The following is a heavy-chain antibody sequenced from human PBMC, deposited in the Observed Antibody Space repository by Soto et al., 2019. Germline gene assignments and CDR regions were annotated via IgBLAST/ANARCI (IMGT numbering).Heavy chain of an antibody. D-gene: IGHD2-15*01. CDR2: ISSSSSYI. CDR1: GFTFSSYS. V-gene: IGHV3-21*01. Sequence: PGGSLRLSCAASGFTFSSYSMNWVRQAPGKGLEWVSSISSSSSYIYYADSVKGRFTISRDNAKNSLYLQMNSLRAEDTVVYYCARYLLCSGGSCYSKDYYYGMDVWGQGTTVTVSS. CDR3: ARYLLCSGGSCYSKDYYYGMDV. J-gene: IGHJ6*02.